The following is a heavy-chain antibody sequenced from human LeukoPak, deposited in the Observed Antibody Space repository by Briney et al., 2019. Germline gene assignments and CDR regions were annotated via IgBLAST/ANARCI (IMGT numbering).Heavy chain of an antibody. Sequence: GGSLRLSCAASGFTFSTYSMNWVRQAPGKGLEWVAVISYDGSNKYYADSVKGRFTISRDNSKNTLYLQMNSLRAEDSALYYCTRFGDYGEYWGQGTLVTVSS. V-gene: IGHV3-30*03. CDR1: GFTFSTYS. CDR3: TRFGDYGEY. D-gene: IGHD3-10*01. J-gene: IGHJ4*02. CDR2: ISYDGSNK.